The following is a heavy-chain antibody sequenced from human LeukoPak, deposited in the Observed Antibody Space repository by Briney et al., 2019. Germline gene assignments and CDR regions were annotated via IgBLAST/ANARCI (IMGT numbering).Heavy chain of an antibody. Sequence: ASVKVSCKASGYTFTSYYMHWVRQAPGQGLEWMGIINPSGGSTSYAQKFQDRVTMTRNTSISTAYMELSSLRSDDTAVYYCARGPPNWGYDYWGPGTLVTVSS. CDR2: INPSGGST. CDR3: ARGPPNWGYDY. D-gene: IGHD7-27*01. V-gene: IGHV1-46*01. CDR1: GYTFTSYY. J-gene: IGHJ4*02.